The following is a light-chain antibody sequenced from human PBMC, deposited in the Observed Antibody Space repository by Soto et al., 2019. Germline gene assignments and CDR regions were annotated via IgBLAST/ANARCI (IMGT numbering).Light chain of an antibody. CDR1: QSVSSN. Sequence: EIVMTQSPATLSVSPGERATLSCRASQSVSSNLAWYQQKPGQAPMLLIYGASTRATGIPARFSGSGSGTEFTLTISSLQSEDFPVYYCQQYNNWPYTFGQGTKLEIK. CDR2: GAS. J-gene: IGKJ2*01. CDR3: QQYNNWPYT. V-gene: IGKV3-15*01.